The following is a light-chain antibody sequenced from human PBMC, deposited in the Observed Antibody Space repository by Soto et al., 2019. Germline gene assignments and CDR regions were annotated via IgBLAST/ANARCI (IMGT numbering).Light chain of an antibody. J-gene: IGLJ1*01. V-gene: IGLV2-14*03. CDR1: SSDVGGYNS. CDR2: DVG. Sequence: QSVLTQPASVSGSPGQSITISCTGTSSDVGGYNSVSWYQHHPGKAPKLIPYDVGDRPSGVSYRFSGSKSGNTASLTISGLQAADEADYFCSSYTSSMNNVFGSGTKVTVL. CDR3: SSYTSSMNNV.